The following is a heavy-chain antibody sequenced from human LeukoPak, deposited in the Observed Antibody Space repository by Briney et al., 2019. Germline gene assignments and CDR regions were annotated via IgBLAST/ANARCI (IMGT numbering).Heavy chain of an antibody. CDR3: ARSTPLVVPAAAY. Sequence: SVKVSCKASGGTFSSYAISWVRQAPGQGLEWMGGIIPIFGTANYAQKFQGRVTITADESTSTAYMELSSLRSEDTAVYYCARSTPLVVPAAAYWGQGTLVTVSS. D-gene: IGHD2-2*01. CDR1: GGTFSSYA. CDR2: IIPIFGTA. V-gene: IGHV1-69*13. J-gene: IGHJ1*01.